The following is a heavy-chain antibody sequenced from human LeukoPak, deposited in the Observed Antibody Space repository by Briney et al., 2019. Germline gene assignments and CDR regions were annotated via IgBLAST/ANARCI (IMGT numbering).Heavy chain of an antibody. CDR2: INSDGSST. CDR1: GFTFSSYW. V-gene: IGHV3-74*01. Sequence: AGGSLRLSCAASGFTFSSYWMHWVRHAPGKGLVWVSRINSDGSSTSYADSVKGRFTISRDNAKNTLYLQMNSLRAEDTAVYYCARDGLGDGYNYAAFDIWGQGTMVTVSS. CDR3: ARDGLGDGYNYAAFDI. D-gene: IGHD5-24*01. J-gene: IGHJ3*02.